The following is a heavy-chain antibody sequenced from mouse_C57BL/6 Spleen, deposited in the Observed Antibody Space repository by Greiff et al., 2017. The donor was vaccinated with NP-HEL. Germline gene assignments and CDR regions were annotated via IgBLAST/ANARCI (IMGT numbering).Heavy chain of an antibody. CDR1: GYTFTDYE. J-gene: IGHJ3*01. CDR2: IDPETGGT. V-gene: IGHV1-15*01. Sequence: VQLVESGAELVRPGASVTLSCKASGYTFTDYEMHWVKQTPVHGLEWIGAIDPETGGTAYNQKFKGKAILTADKSSSTAYMELRSLTSEDSAVYYCTRVYDGYSAWFAYWGQGTLVTVSA. D-gene: IGHD2-3*01. CDR3: TRVYDGYSAWFAY.